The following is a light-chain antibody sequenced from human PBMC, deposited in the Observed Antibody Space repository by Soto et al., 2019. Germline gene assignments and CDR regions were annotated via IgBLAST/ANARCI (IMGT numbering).Light chain of an antibody. J-gene: IGKJ1*01. CDR3: QQYNSHSPWR. CDR2: MAS. Sequence: DILLTQAPSTLSASVGYRVTISCRASQSVSTWLAWYQQKPGKAPQVLISMASTLESGVPSRFSGSGSGTEFTLTIRSLQPDDFATYYCQQYNSHSPWRFGQGSKGDIK. CDR1: QSVSTW. V-gene: IGKV1-5*03.